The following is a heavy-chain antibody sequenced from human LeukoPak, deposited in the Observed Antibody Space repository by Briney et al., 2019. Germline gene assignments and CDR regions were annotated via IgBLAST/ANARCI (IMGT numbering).Heavy chain of an antibody. CDR1: GFTFSSYG. CDR2: ISYDGSNK. J-gene: IGHJ6*02. D-gene: IGHD5-18*01. Sequence: GGSLRLSCAASGFTFSSYGMHWVRQAPGKGLEWVAVISYDGSNKYYADSVKGRFTISRGNSKNTLYLQMNSLRAEDTAVYYCAKDWGKRGYSYGPYYYGMDVWGQGTTVTVSS. V-gene: IGHV3-30*18. CDR3: AKDWGKRGYSYGPYYYGMDV.